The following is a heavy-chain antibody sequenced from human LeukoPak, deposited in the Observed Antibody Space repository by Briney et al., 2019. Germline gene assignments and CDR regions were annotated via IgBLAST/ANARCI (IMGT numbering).Heavy chain of an antibody. CDR3: ARGGLAARRIPCLGFDY. CDR2: INPNSGGT. CDR1: GYTFTGYC. V-gene: IGHV1-2*02. J-gene: IGHJ4*02. Sequence: ASVKVSCKASGYTFTGYCMHWVRQAPGQGLEWMGWINPNSGGTNYAQKFQGRVTMTRDTSISTAYMELSRLRSDDTAVYYCARGGLAARRIPCLGFDYWGQGTLVTVSS. D-gene: IGHD6-6*01.